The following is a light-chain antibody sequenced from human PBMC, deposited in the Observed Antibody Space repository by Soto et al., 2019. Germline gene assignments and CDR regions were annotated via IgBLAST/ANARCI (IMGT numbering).Light chain of an antibody. CDR3: QQYDNRVT. Sequence: DIRMTQSPASVSASVEDRVTINFRASQSISSYLNWYQQKPGKAPKLLIYAASNLETGVPSRFSGSGSGTDFTFTISSLQPEDIATYYCQQYDNRVTFGQGTRLEIK. V-gene: IGKV1-33*01. CDR2: AAS. J-gene: IGKJ5*01. CDR1: QSISSY.